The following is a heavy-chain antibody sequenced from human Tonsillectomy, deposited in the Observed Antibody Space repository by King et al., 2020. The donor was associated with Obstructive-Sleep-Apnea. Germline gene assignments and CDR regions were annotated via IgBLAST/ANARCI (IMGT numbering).Heavy chain of an antibody. V-gene: IGHV1-2*02. CDR1: GYTFTGYY. Sequence: VQLVESGAEVKKPGASVRVSCKASGYTFTGYYIYWVRQAPGQGLEWMGWIDPSSGGTSFAQKFQGRVTMTRDTSISTAFMEVSRLKSDDTAMFYCARERDGYNSFYYWDQGTLVTVSS. D-gene: IGHD5-24*01. CDR3: ARERDGYNSFYY. J-gene: IGHJ4*02. CDR2: IDPSSGGT.